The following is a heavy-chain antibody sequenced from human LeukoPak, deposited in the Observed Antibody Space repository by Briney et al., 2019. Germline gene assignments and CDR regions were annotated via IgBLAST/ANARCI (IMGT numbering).Heavy chain of an antibody. CDR3: EHRPGYSSSSYYYYYMDV. Sequence: MESGPTLVNPTQTLTLTCAFSGFSLSTSGVGVGWIRQPPGKALEWLALIYWDDDKRYSPSLKSRLTITKDTSKNQVVLTMTNMDPVDTATYYCEHRPGYSSSSYYYYYMDVWGKGTTVTVSS. V-gene: IGHV2-5*02. CDR1: GFSLSTSGVG. CDR2: IYWDDDK. J-gene: IGHJ6*03. D-gene: IGHD6-6*01.